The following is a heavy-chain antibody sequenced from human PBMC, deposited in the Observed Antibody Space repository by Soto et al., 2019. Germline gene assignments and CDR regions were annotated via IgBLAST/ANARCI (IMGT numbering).Heavy chain of an antibody. CDR2: VYYSGST. CDR1: GGSISSGDYH. CDR3: TTRGYYYYGMDV. J-gene: IGHJ6*02. Sequence: SETLSLTCTVSGGSISSGDYHWSWIRQPPGKGLEWIGAVYYSGSTYYNPSLKSRITISVDTSKNQFSLKLTSVTAADTAVYYCTTRGYYYYGMDVWGQGTTVTVSS. V-gene: IGHV4-30-4*01.